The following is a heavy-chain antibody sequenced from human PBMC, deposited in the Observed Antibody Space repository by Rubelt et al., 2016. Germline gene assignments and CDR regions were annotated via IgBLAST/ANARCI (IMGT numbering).Heavy chain of an antibody. Sequence: GSGGGLVQPGGSLRLSCAASGFTFTTHGMSWVRQAPGKGLQWVATIKHDGSEKYYEDSVKGRFTISRDNAKNSLFLQMNSLRAEDTAVYYCARVLYSYAFYDYWGQGTLVTVSS. J-gene: IGHJ4*02. CDR2: IKHDGSEK. V-gene: IGHV3-7*04. CDR3: ARVLYSYAFYDY. CDR1: GFTFTTHG. D-gene: IGHD3-16*01.